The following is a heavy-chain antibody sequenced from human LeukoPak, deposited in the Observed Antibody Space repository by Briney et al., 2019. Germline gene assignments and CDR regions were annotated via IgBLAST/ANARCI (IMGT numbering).Heavy chain of an antibody. Sequence: SETPSLTCTVSGGSISSHYWSWIRQPPGKGLEWIGYIYYSGSTNYNPSLKSRVTISVDTSKNQFSLKLSSVTAADTAVYYCARVNVLRFLEWPEGFDYWGQGTLVTVSS. D-gene: IGHD3-3*01. J-gene: IGHJ4*02. CDR3: ARVNVLRFLEWPEGFDY. CDR2: IYYSGST. V-gene: IGHV4-59*11. CDR1: GGSISSHY.